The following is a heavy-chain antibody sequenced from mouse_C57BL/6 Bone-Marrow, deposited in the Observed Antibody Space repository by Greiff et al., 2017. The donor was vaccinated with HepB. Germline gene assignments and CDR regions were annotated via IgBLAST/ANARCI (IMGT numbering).Heavy chain of an antibody. CDR1: GFSLTSYG. D-gene: IGHD2-3*01. V-gene: IGHV2-5*01. CDR3: AIYDIGQRYYAMDY. Sequence: VQLQQSGPGLVQPSQSLSITCTVSGFSLTSYGVHWVRQSPGKGLEWLGVIWRGGSTDYNAAFMSSLGITKDNAKSQVFFKMNSRQADDTARYYCAIYDIGQRYYAMDYWGQGTSVTVSS. CDR2: IWRGGST. J-gene: IGHJ4*01.